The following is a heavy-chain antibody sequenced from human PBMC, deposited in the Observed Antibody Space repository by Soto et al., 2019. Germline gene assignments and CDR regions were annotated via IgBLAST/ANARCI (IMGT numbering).Heavy chain of an antibody. Sequence: LRLSCAASGFIFANYGMHWVRQAPGKGLEWVALITYEGTNKYYADAVKGRFTISRDNAKNMVSLQMDSLRAEDTAVYYCAKARGANNWANYYGLDVWGQGTTVTVS. J-gene: IGHJ6*02. CDR2: ITYEGTNK. CDR3: AKARGANNWANYYGLDV. D-gene: IGHD1-1*01. CDR1: GFIFANYG. V-gene: IGHV3-30*18.